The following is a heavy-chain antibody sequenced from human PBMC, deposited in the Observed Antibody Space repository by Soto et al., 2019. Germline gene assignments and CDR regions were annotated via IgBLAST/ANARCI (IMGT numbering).Heavy chain of an antibody. J-gene: IGHJ4*02. CDR1: GFTFDDYG. V-gene: IGHV3-20*04. D-gene: IGHD4-17*01. CDR3: ARDSDIYGDEPACGY. CDR2: INWNGGST. Sequence: GGSLRLSCAASGFTFDDYGMSWVRQAPGKGLEWVSGINWNGGSTGYADSVKGRFTISRDNAKNSLYLQMNSLRAEDTALYYCARDSDIYGDEPACGYWGQGTLVTVSS.